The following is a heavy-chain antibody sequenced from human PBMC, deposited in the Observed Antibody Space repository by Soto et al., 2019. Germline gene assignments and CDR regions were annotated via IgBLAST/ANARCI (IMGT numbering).Heavy chain of an antibody. CDR3: ARHKFGVVIQSRSPYGMDV. CDR1: GYSFTSYW. D-gene: IGHD3-3*01. J-gene: IGHJ6*02. Sequence: PGESLKISCKGSGYSFTSYWIGWVRQMPGKGLEWMGIIYPGDSDTRYSPSFQGQVTISADKSISTAYLQWSSLKASDTAMYYCARHKFGVVIQSRSPYGMDVWGQGTTVTVSS. V-gene: IGHV5-51*01. CDR2: IYPGDSDT.